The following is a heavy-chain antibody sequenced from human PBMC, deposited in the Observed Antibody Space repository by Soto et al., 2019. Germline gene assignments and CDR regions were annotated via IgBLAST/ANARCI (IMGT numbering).Heavy chain of an antibody. J-gene: IGHJ4*02. D-gene: IGHD2-15*01. Sequence: ASGKGSCKASGYTFTRYNMHWVRQAPGQGLEWMAIINPSGGTTYYVQKFEGRVTLTTDTSTSTVYMELSSLRSDDTAVYYCARVRGGGSEYFFDYWGQGTLVTVSS. V-gene: IGHV1-46*01. CDR1: GYTFTRYN. CDR2: INPSGGTT. CDR3: ARVRGGGSEYFFDY.